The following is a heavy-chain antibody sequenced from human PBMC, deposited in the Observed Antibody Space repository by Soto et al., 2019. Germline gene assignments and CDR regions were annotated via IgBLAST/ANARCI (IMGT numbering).Heavy chain of an antibody. Sequence: SAKVSCNASGLTFTSSAVQWVRQARGQRLEWIGWIVVGSGNTNYAQKFQERVTITRDMSTSTAYMELSSLRSEDTAVYYCASFPDCSSTSCPYYFDYWGQGTLVTVSS. CDR2: IVVGSGNT. D-gene: IGHD2-2*01. CDR1: GLTFTSSA. J-gene: IGHJ4*02. CDR3: ASFPDCSSTSCPYYFDY. V-gene: IGHV1-58*01.